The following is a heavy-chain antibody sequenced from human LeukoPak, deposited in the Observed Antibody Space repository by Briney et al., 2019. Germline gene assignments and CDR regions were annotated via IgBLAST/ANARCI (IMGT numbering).Heavy chain of an antibody. CDR3: ARRKYYDYVWGSYGNWFDP. Sequence: SETLSLTCTVSGGSISSYYWSWIRQPPGKGLEWNGYIYYSGSTNYNPSLKSRVTISVDTSKNQFSLKLSSVTAADTAVYYCARRKYYDYVWGSYGNWFDPWGQGTLVTVSS. CDR1: GGSISSYY. J-gene: IGHJ5*02. V-gene: IGHV4-59*12. CDR2: IYYSGST. D-gene: IGHD3-16*01.